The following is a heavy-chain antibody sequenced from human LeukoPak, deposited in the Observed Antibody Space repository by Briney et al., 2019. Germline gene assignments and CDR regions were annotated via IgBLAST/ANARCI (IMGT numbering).Heavy chain of an antibody. J-gene: IGHJ3*02. Sequence: ASVKVSCKASGYTFTGYYMHWVRQAPGQGLEWMGWINPNSGGTNYAQKFQGRVTMTRDTSISTAYMELSRLRSDDTAVYYCARSRSRGYSYGLPVGDDIWGQGTMVTVSS. V-gene: IGHV1-2*02. CDR3: ARSRSRGYSYGLPVGDDI. CDR1: GYTFTGYY. CDR2: INPNSGGT. D-gene: IGHD5-18*01.